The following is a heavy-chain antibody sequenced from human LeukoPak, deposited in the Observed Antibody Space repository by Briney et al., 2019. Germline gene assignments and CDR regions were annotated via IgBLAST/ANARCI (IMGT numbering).Heavy chain of an antibody. CDR3: AHIPKDDYYFDY. CDR1: GFSLSTSGVG. D-gene: IGHD2-21*02. CDR2: IYWDDDK. Sequence: ESGPTLVNPTQTLTLTCTFSGFSLSTSGVGVGWIRQPPGKALEWLALIYWDDDKRYSPSLRRRLTITKDTSKNQLVLTMTNMDPVDTATYYCAHIPKDDYYFDYWGQGTLVTVSS. J-gene: IGHJ4*02. V-gene: IGHV2-5*02.